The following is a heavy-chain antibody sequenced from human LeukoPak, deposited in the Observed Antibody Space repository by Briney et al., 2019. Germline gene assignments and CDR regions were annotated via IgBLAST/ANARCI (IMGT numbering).Heavy chain of an antibody. J-gene: IGHJ4*02. D-gene: IGHD2-2*01. Sequence: ASVKVSCKASGYTFTGYYMHWVRQAPGQGLEWMGWINPNSGDTNYAQKLQGRVTMTRDTSISTAYMELSRLRSDDTAVYYCAREGYCSSTSCAHDYWGQGTLVTVSS. CDR2: INPNSGDT. CDR3: AREGYCSSTSCAHDY. V-gene: IGHV1-2*02. CDR1: GYTFTGYY.